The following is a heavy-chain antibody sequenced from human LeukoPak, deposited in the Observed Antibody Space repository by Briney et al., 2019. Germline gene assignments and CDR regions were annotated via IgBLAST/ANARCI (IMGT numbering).Heavy chain of an antibody. CDR3: AKDISALSCSSTSCYGEYYFDY. CDR1: GFTFDDYA. CDR2: ISWNSGSR. J-gene: IGHJ4*02. Sequence: GGSLRLYCAASGFTFDDYAMHWVRQAPGKGLEWVTGISWNSGSRGYADPVKGRFTISRDNAKNSLYLQMISLRTEDTALYYCAKDISALSCSSTSCYGEYYFDYWGQGTLVTVSS. V-gene: IGHV3-9*01. D-gene: IGHD2-2*01.